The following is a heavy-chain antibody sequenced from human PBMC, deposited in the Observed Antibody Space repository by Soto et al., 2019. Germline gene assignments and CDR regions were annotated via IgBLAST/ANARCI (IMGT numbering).Heavy chain of an antibody. V-gene: IGHV2-26*01. CDR1: GFSLSNTRMG. Sequence: SGPTQVNPTETLTLTCTVSGFSLSNTRMGVSWIRQPPGKALEWLAHIFSNDQKSYTTSLKSRLTISKDTSKSQVVLIMTNMDSVDTATYFCARTRSAYNFWSGGYDYWGRGTLVTVSS. CDR3: ARTRSAYNFWSGGYDY. CDR2: IFSNDQK. D-gene: IGHD3-3*01. J-gene: IGHJ4*02.